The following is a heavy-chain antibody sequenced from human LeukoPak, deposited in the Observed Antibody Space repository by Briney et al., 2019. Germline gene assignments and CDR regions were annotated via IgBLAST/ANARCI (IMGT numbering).Heavy chain of an antibody. D-gene: IGHD6-19*01. V-gene: IGHV3-7*03. CDR3: VRNLAVAGTCFDS. CDR2: IKQDGSDR. Sequence: GGSLRLSCAASGFTFRDYWMSWVRQVPGTGLEWVANIKQDGSDRNYVTSVRGRFTISRDNAESSLYLQMNSLRAEDTAVYYCVRNLAVAGTCFDSWGQGTLVTVSS. CDR1: GFTFRDYW. J-gene: IGHJ4*02.